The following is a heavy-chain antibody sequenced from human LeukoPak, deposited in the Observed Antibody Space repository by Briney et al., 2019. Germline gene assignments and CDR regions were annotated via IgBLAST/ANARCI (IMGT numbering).Heavy chain of an antibody. CDR3: ASVGYDSSGYYFDY. D-gene: IGHD3-22*01. Sequence: ASVKVSCKASGGTFSSYAISWVRQAPGQGLEWMGIINPSGGSTSYAQKFQGRVTMTRDTSTSTVYMELSSLRSEDTAVYYCASVGYDSSGYYFDYWGQGTLVTVSS. J-gene: IGHJ4*02. CDR2: INPSGGST. CDR1: GGTFSSYA. V-gene: IGHV1-46*03.